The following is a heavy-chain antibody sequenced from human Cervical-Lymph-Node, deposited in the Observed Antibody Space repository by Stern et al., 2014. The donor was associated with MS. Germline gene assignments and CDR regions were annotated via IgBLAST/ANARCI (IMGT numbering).Heavy chain of an antibody. J-gene: IGHJ4*02. CDR3: ARGSAGAGAFFDY. CDR1: GYTFSNSW. CDR2: IYPGDSDT. D-gene: IGHD2-8*02. V-gene: IGHV5-51*01. Sequence: EVQLVESGAEVKKPGESLKISCKGSGYTFSNSWIGWVRQMPGRGLEWMGIIYPGDSDTRYSPSFQGQITISADKSISTDYLQWNSLKASDTAIFYCARGSAGAGAFFDYWGQGTLVTVSS.